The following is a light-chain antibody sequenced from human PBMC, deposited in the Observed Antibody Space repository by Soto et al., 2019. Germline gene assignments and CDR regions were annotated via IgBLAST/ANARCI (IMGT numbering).Light chain of an antibody. CDR1: QSVITY. CDR2: GAS. CDR3: QHRSK. V-gene: IGKV3-11*01. J-gene: IGKJ4*02. Sequence: EIVLTQSPATLSLSPGERATLSCRASQSVITYVAWYQQKPGQAPRLLVHGASNRATDIPARFSGSGSGTDFTLTITSLEPEDSATYYCQHRSKFGGGTKVEIK.